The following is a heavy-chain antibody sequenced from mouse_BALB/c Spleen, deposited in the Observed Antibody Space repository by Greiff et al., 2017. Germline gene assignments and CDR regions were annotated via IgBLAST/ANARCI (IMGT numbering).Heavy chain of an antibody. CDR1: GYTFTSYW. V-gene: IGHV1-69*02. CDR2: IDPSDSYT. CDR3: ARPSYGNYDAMDY. D-gene: IGHD2-1*01. Sequence: VQLQQPGAELVKPGASVKLSCKASGYTFTSYWMHWVKQRPGQGLEWIGEIDPSDSYTNYNQKFKGKATLTVDKSSSTAYMQLSSLTSEDSAVYYCARPSYGNYDAMDYWGQGTSVTVSS. J-gene: IGHJ4*01.